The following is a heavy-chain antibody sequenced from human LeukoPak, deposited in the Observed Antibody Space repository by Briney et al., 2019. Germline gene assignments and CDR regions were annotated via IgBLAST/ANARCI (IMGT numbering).Heavy chain of an antibody. V-gene: IGHV3-23*01. J-gene: IGHJ4*02. D-gene: IGHD6-19*01. Sequence: GGSLRLSCAASGLTFSSYAMSWVRQAPGKGLEWVSAISGSGGSTYYADSVKGRFTISRDNSKNTLYLQMNSLRAEDTAVYYCAKDRDSSGWYGTLALFDYWGQGTLVTVSS. CDR2: ISGSGGST. CDR1: GLTFSSYA. CDR3: AKDRDSSGWYGTLALFDY.